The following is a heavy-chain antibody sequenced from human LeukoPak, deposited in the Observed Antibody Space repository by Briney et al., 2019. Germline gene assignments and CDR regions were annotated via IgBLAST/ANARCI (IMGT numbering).Heavy chain of an antibody. D-gene: IGHD3-10*01. CDR1: GFTSSSYA. V-gene: IGHV3-23*01. J-gene: IGHJ3*01. CDR2: VSVSGATT. CDR3: VKGGWFGQSPSDVFHV. Sequence: GRSLRLSCAASGFTSSSYAMSWVRQAPGKGLEWISGVSVSGATTNHADSVKGRFTMSRDNSKNMLYLQMNSLGAEDTAVYYCVKGGWFGQSPSDVFHVWGQGTMVTVSS.